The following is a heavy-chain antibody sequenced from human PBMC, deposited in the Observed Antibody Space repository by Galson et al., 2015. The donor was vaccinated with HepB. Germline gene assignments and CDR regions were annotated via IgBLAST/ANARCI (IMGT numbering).Heavy chain of an antibody. J-gene: IGHJ3*02. CDR1: GFTFSSYG. CDR2: IWYDGSNK. CDR3: ARDRTPRIFLGHAFDI. Sequence: SLRLSCAASGFTFSSYGMHWVRQAPGKGLEWVAVIWYDGSNKYYADSVKGRFTISRDNSKNTLYLQMNSLRAEDTAVYYCARDRTPRIFLGHAFDIWGQGTMVTVSS. D-gene: IGHD3-16*01. V-gene: IGHV3-33*08.